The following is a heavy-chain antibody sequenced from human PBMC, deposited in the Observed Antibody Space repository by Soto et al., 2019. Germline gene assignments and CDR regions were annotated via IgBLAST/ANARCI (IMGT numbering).Heavy chain of an antibody. CDR2: ISYDGSNK. D-gene: IGHD6-19*01. CDR3: ARDLWVVAGSPFSVVYYYYGMDV. Sequence: GGSLRLSCAASGFTFSSYAMHWVRQAPGKGLEWVAVISYDGSNKYYADSVKGRFTISRDNSKNTLYLQMNSLRAEDTAVYYCARDLWVVAGSPFSVVYYYYGMDVWGQGTTVTVSS. CDR1: GFTFSSYA. V-gene: IGHV3-30-3*01. J-gene: IGHJ6*02.